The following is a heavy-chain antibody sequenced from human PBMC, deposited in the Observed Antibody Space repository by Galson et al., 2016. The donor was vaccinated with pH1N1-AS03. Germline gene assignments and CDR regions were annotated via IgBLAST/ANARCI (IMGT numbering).Heavy chain of an antibody. Sequence: CATSGDSVSSNIDAWNWIRQSPSGGLEWLGRTYWRSKWYNDYAVSVKSRITINPDTSKTQFSLQLNSVTPEDTAVYYCARGRYSAFDIWGQGTMVTVSS. CDR3: ARGRYSAFDI. CDR1: GDSVSSNIDA. J-gene: IGHJ3*02. V-gene: IGHV6-1*01. CDR2: TYWRSKWYN. D-gene: IGHD2-15*01.